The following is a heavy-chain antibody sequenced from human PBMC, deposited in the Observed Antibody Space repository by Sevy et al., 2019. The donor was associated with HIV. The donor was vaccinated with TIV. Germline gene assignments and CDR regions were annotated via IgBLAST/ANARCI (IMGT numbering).Heavy chain of an antibody. CDR1: GYTFTSYG. CDR3: ARISIYYDILTGYYFNYYYGMDV. CDR2: ISAYNGNT. D-gene: IGHD3-9*01. V-gene: IGHV1-18*04. Sequence: ASVKASCKASGYTFTSYGISWVRQAPGQGLEWMGWISAYNGNTNYAQKLQGRVTMTTDTSTSTAYMELRSLRSEDTAVYYCARISIYYDILTGYYFNYYYGMDVWGQRTTVTVSS. J-gene: IGHJ6*02.